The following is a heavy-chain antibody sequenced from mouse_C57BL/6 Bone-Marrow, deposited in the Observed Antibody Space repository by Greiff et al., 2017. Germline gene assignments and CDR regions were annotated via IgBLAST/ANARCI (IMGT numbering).Heavy chain of an antibody. J-gene: IGHJ2*01. CDR2: IYPGDGDT. V-gene: IGHV1-82*01. Sequence: VQLQQSGPELVKPGASVKISCKASGYAFSSSWMNWVKPRPGKGLEWIGRIYPGDGDTNYNGKFKGKATLTADKSSSTAYMQLSSLTSEDSAVYFCARFLTTYYYFDYWGQGTTLTVSS. D-gene: IGHD5-5*01. CDR3: ARFLTTYYYFDY. CDR1: GYAFSSSW.